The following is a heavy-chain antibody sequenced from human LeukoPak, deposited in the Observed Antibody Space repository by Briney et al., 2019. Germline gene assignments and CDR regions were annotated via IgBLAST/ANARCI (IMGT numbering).Heavy chain of an antibody. CDR2: IIPILGIA. J-gene: IGHJ4*02. V-gene: IGHV1-69*02. D-gene: IGHD1-7*01. CDR1: GGTCSSYT. CDR3: ARVAGTRLDY. Sequence: GASVKVSCKASGGTCSSYTISWVRQAPGQGLEWMGRIIPILGIANYAQKFQGRVTITADKSTSTAYMELSSLRSQDTAVYYCARVAGTRLDYWGQGTLVTVSS.